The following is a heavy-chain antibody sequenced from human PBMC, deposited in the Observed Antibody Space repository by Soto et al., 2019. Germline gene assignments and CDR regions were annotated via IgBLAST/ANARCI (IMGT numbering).Heavy chain of an antibody. J-gene: IGHJ4*02. CDR1: GFTFSSYW. V-gene: IGHV3-7*05. D-gene: IGHD5-18*01. CDR2: IKQDGSEK. Sequence: GGSLRLSCAASGFTFSSYWMSWVRQAPGKGLEWVANIKQDGSEKYYVDSVKGRFTISRDNAKNSLYLQMNSLRAEDTAVYYCARVREGYSYGYFTFYFDYWGQGTLVTVSS. CDR3: ARVREGYSYGYFTFYFDY.